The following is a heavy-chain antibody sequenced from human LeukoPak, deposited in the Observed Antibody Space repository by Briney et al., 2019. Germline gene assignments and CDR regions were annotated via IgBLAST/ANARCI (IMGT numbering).Heavy chain of an antibody. CDR1: GFTFSSYS. Sequence: GGSLRLSCAASGFTFSSYSMNWVRQAPGKGLEWVSSISSSSSYIYYADSVKGRFTISRDNAKNSLYLQMNSLRAEDTAVYYCARVTYSSAYYYYYMDVWGKGTTVTVSS. CDR2: ISSSSSYI. V-gene: IGHV3-21*01. J-gene: IGHJ6*03. CDR3: ARVTYSSAYYYYYMDV. D-gene: IGHD6-25*01.